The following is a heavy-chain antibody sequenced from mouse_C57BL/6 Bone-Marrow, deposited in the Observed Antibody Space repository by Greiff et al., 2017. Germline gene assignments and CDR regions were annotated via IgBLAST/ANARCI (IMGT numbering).Heavy chain of an antibody. CDR2: INPSTGGT. CDR3: ARGEMSTVYFDV. D-gene: IGHD1-1*01. Sequence: VQLQQSGPELVKPGASVKISCKASGYSFTGYYMNWVKQSPEKSLEWIGEINPSTGGTTYNQKFKAKATLTVDKSSSTAYMQLKSLPSEDSAVYYCARGEMSTVYFDVWGTGTTVTVSS. J-gene: IGHJ1*03. V-gene: IGHV1-42*01. CDR1: GYSFTGYY.